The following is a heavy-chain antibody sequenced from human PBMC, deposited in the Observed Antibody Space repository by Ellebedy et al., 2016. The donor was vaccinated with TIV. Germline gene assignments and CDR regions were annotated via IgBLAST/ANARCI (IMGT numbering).Heavy chain of an antibody. V-gene: IGHV5-10-1*01. CDR2: IDPSDSYT. J-gene: IGHJ6*02. CDR3: ARLTYPDMVRGVIKAPNYYGMDV. D-gene: IGHD3-10*01. Sequence: GESLKISCKGSGYSFTSYWISWVRQMPGKGLEWMGRIDPSDSYTNYSPSFQGHVTISADKSISAAYLQWSSLKASDTAMYYCARLTYPDMVRGVIKAPNYYGMDVWGQGTTVTVSS. CDR1: GYSFTSYW.